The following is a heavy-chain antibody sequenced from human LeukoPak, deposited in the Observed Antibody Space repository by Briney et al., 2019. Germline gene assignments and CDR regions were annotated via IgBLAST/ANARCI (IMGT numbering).Heavy chain of an antibody. J-gene: IGHJ4*02. Sequence: KPSETLSLTCTVSGASVTTYYWSWIRQPAGKGLEWIGRIYSSGTTNYSLSLRGRVTMSLDTSRNQVSLKLSSVVAADTAMYYCARDYDKAFDYWGQGTPVTVSS. D-gene: IGHD3-16*01. V-gene: IGHV4-4*07. CDR1: GASVTTYY. CDR3: ARDYDKAFDY. CDR2: IYSSGTT.